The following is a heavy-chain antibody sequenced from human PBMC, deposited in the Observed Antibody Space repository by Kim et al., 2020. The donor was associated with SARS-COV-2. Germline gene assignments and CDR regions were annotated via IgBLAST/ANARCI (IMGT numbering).Heavy chain of an antibody. V-gene: IGHV1-46*03. CDR3: ARGTWGGGGWGYGSGQYNRFDP. D-gene: IGHD3-10*01. CDR2: INPSGGRT. J-gene: IGHJ5*02. CDR1: GYTFTSSH. Sequence: ASVKVSCKASGYTFTSSHIQWVRQAPGQGLEWVGIINPSGGRTTYAQRLQGRVTMTRDTSTGTVYMELSSLRSEDTALYYCARGTWGGGGWGYGSGQYNRFDPWGQGTLVTVSS.